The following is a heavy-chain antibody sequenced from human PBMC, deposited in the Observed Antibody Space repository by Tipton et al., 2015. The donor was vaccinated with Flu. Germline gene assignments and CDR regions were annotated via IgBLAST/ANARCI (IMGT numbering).Heavy chain of an antibody. Sequence: GSLRLSCAASGFTFSSYSMNWVRQAPGKGLEWVSSISSSSSYIYYADSVKGRFTISRDNAKNSLYLQMNSLRAEDTAVYYCGSADSGWGYYYGSGSPMDVWGKGTTVTVSS. CDR2: ISSSSSYI. CDR1: GFTFSSYS. V-gene: IGHV3-21*01. D-gene: IGHD3-10*01. J-gene: IGHJ6*04. CDR3: GSADSGWGYYYGSGSPMDV.